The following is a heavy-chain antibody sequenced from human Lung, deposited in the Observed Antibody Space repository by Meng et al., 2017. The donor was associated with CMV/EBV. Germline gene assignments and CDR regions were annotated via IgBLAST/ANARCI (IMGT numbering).Heavy chain of an antibody. V-gene: IGHV1-2*02. CDR1: GYTFTGYY. Sequence: ASXXVSXKASGYTFTGYYMHWVRQAPGQGLEWMGWINPNSGGTNYAQKFQGRVTMTRDTSISTPYMELSSLRCDDRAVYYCARNVYCSSTSCDRYRMDVWXQGTTVTVSS. CDR2: INPNSGGT. J-gene: IGHJ6*02. D-gene: IGHD2-2*01. CDR3: ARNVYCSSTSCDRYRMDV.